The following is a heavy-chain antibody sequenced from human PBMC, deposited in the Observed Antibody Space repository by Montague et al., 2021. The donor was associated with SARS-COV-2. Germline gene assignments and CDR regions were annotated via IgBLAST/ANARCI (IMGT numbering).Heavy chain of an antibody. CDR1: GDSISDYY. V-gene: IGHV4-4*07. CDR3: AIAGYSSNWDNWIDP. J-gene: IGHJ5*02. Sequence: SETLSLTCRVSGDSISDYYGSWIRQSGGKGPEWIGRIYSRGGTNYNPSLKSRVTMSVDTSKKQFSLKLNSVTAADTAFYYCAIAGYSSNWDNWIDPWGQGTLVTVSS. CDR2: IYSRGGT. D-gene: IGHD6-13*01.